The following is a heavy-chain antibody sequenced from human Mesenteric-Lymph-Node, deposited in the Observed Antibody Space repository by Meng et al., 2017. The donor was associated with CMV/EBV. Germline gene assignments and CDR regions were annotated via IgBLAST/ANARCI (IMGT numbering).Heavy chain of an antibody. V-gene: IGHV1-18*01. Sequence: FPGYGISWVRQAPGQGLGWMGWISAYNGNTNYAQRLQGRVAMTTDTSTSTAYMELRSLRSDDTAVYYCARGGGIVVVPAAFPYGMDVWGQGTTVTVSS. D-gene: IGHD2-2*01. CDR1: FPGYG. CDR3: ARGGGIVVVPAAFPYGMDV. CDR2: ISAYNGNT. J-gene: IGHJ6*02.